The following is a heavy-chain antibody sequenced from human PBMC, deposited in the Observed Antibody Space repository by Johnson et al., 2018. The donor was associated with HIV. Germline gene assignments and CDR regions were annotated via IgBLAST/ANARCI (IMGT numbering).Heavy chain of an antibody. CDR1: GFTFDDYG. Sequence: VQLVESGGGVVQPGRSLRLSCAASGFTFDDYGMSWVRQAPGKGLEWVSVIYSGGSTYYADSVKGRFTISRDNSKNTLYLQMNSLRAEDTAVYYCARYSSGWYGAFDIWGQGTMVTVSS. CDR2: IYSGGST. J-gene: IGHJ3*02. D-gene: IGHD6-19*01. CDR3: ARYSSGWYGAFDI. V-gene: IGHV3-66*01.